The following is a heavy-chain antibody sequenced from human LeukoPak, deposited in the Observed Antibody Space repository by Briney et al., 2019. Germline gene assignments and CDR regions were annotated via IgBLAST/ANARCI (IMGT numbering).Heavy chain of an antibody. CDR2: ISGSGGNT. V-gene: IGHV3-23*01. CDR1: GFTFSSYA. CDR3: AKAGSIKFDF. D-gene: IGHD1-26*01. Sequence: GGSLRPSCAASGFTFSSYAMSWVRQAPGKGLEWVSGISGSGGNTYYADSVKGRFTISRDNSKNTLYLQMNSLRAEDTAVYYCAKAGSIKFDFWGQGTLVTVSS. J-gene: IGHJ4*02.